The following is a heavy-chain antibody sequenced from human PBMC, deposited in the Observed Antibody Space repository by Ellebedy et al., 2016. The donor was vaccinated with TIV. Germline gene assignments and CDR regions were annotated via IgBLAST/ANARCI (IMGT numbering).Heavy chain of an antibody. CDR2: IKQDGSEK. V-gene: IGHV3-7*03. D-gene: IGHD3-16*01. CDR1: GFTFSSYW. Sequence: GGSLRLSCAASGFTFSSYWMSWVRQAPGKGLEWVANIKQDGSEKYYVDSVKGRFTISRDNAKNSLYLQMNSLRAEDTAVYYCARDRFGVPLRYADYWGQGTTVTVSS. J-gene: IGHJ4*03. CDR3: ARDRFGVPLRYADY.